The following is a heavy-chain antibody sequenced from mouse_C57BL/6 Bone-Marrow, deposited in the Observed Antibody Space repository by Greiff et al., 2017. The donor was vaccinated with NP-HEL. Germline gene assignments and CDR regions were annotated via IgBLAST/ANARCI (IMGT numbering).Heavy chain of an antibody. CDR1: GFTFSSYG. CDR2: ISSGGSYT. V-gene: IGHV5-6*02. Sequence: DVMLVESGGDLVKPGGSLKLSCAASGFTFSSYGMSWVRQTPDKRLEWVATISSGGSYTYYPDSVKGRFTISRDNAKNTLYLQMSSLKSEDTAMYYCARRGSGYYAMDYWGQGTSVTVSS. D-gene: IGHD3-2*02. J-gene: IGHJ4*01. CDR3: ARRGSGYYAMDY.